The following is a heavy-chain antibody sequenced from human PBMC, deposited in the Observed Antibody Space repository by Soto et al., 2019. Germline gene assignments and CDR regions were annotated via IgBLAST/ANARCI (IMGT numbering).Heavy chain of an antibody. CDR1: GGSISSGGYY. V-gene: IGHV4-31*03. CDR2: IYYSGST. D-gene: IGHD2-15*01. CDR3: ARDEADCSGGSCYPPTYYYGMGV. Sequence: SETLSLTCTVSGGSISSGGYYWSWIRQHPGKGLEWIGYIYYSGSTYYNPSLKSRVTISVDTSKNQFSLKLSSVTAADTAVYYCARDEADCSGGSCYPPTYYYGMGVWGQGTTVTVSS. J-gene: IGHJ6*02.